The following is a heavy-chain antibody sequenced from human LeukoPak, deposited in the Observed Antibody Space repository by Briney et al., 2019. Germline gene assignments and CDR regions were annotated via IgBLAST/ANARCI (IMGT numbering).Heavy chain of an antibody. CDR2: IYYSGST. J-gene: IGHJ3*02. CDR1: GGSISSGGYY. CDR3: AAPGDIGSGYFHDAFDI. Sequence: SETLSLTCTVSGGSISSGGYYWSWIRQHPGKGLEWIGYIYYSGSTYYNPSLKRRVTISVDTSKNQFSLKLSSVTAADTAVYYCAAPGDIGSGYFHDAFDIWGQGTMVTVSS. V-gene: IGHV4-31*03. D-gene: IGHD3-22*01.